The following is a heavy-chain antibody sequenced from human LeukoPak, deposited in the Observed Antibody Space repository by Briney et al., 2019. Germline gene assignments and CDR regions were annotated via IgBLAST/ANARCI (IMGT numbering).Heavy chain of an antibody. D-gene: IGHD2-2*01. CDR1: GFTFEDHV. Sequence: HPGGSLRLSCAASGFTFEDHVMHWVRQAPGKGLKWVSSISWSGDRMGYADAVKGRFTISRDNAKNSLFPQMNSLRVEDTALYYCAKDLGGSATTVWGQGTLVTVSS. J-gene: IGHJ4*02. CDR2: ISWSGDRM. CDR3: AKDLGGSATTV. V-gene: IGHV3-9*01.